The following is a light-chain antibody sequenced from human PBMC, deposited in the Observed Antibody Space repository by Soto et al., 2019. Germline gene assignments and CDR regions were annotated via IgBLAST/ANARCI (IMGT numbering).Light chain of an antibody. CDR2: AAS. CDR1: QGISSY. Sequence: DIQFIQSPSFLSASVGDRVTITCRASQGISSYLAWYQQKPGKAPKLLIYAASTLQSGVPSRFSGSGSGTEFTLTISRLQPEDFATYYCQQFYSYPLTFGGGTKVEIK. CDR3: QQFYSYPLT. J-gene: IGKJ4*01. V-gene: IGKV1-9*01.